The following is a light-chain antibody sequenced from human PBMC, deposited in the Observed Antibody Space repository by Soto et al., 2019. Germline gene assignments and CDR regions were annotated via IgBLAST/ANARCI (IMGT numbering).Light chain of an antibody. CDR1: QSISRW. V-gene: IGKV1-5*03. Sequence: DIQMTQSPSTLSASVGDRVTITCRASQSISRWLSCYQQKPGKAPKLLIYKASNLESGVPSRFSARGSGTEFTLTISSLQSEDFAVYYCQQYNNWPRGTFGQGTKVDI. CDR3: QQYNNWPRGT. J-gene: IGKJ1*01. CDR2: KAS.